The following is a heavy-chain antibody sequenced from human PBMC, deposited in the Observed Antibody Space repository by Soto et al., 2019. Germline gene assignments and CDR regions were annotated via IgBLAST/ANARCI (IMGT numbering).Heavy chain of an antibody. CDR3: ARDGGGYDYNLTDLDY. V-gene: IGHV3-23*01. D-gene: IGHD5-12*01. Sequence: GGSLRLSCAASGFTFSSYAMSWVRQAPGKGLEWVSAISGSGGSTYYADSVKGRFTISRDNSKNTLYLQMNSLRAEDTAVYYCARDGGGYDYNLTDLDYWGQGTLVTVSS. CDR2: ISGSGGST. CDR1: GFTFSSYA. J-gene: IGHJ4*02.